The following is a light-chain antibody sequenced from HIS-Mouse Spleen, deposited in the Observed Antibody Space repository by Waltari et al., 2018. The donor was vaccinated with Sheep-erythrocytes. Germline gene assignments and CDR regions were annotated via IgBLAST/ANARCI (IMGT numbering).Light chain of an antibody. CDR1: SSNTGNNA. CDR3: AAWDDSLNGWV. J-gene: IGLJ3*02. CDR2: YDD. Sequence: QSVLPQPPSVSETPRQRVTISCSGSSSNTGNNAVTWYQQLPGNAPKLLIYYDDLLPSGVSDRFSGSKSGTSASLAISGLQSEDEADYYCAAWDDSLNGWVFGGGTKLTVL. V-gene: IGLV1-36*01.